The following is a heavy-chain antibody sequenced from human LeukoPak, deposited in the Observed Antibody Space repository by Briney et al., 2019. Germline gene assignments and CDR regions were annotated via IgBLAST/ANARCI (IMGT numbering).Heavy chain of an antibody. V-gene: IGHV3-30*02. Sequence: GGSLRLSCAASGFTLNSFGVHWVRQAPGKGLEWVAFIRYDGSNKYYADSVKGRFTISRDNSKNTLYLQMNSLRAEDTAVYYCAKGGDREEAFDIWGQGTMVTVSS. CDR3: AKGGDREEAFDI. CDR1: GFTLNSFG. CDR2: IRYDGSNK. D-gene: IGHD3-16*01. J-gene: IGHJ3*02.